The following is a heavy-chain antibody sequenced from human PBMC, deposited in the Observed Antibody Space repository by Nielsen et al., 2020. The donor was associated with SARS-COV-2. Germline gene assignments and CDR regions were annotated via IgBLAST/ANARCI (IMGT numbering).Heavy chain of an antibody. D-gene: IGHD3-22*01. CDR3: ASHYDYLYYYYYYMDV. CDR1: GFTFSSYA. V-gene: IGHV3-21*01. Sequence: GESLKISCAASGFTFSSYAMSWVRQAPGKGLEWVSSISSSSSYIYYADSVKGRFTISRDNAKNSLYLQMNSLRAEDTAVYYCASHYDYLYYYYYYMDVWGKGTTVTVSS. CDR2: ISSSSSYI. J-gene: IGHJ6*03.